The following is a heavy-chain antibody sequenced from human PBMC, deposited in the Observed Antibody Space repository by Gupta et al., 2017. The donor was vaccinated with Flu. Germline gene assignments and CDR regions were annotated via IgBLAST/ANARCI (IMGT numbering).Heavy chain of an antibody. Sequence: GGTTDYAAPVKGRISISRDDSKSMLYLQLTSLKIEDTAVYYCATDITFYDSAPYFDHWGQGTLVTVSS. J-gene: IGHJ4*02. CDR3: ATDITFYDSAPYFDH. V-gene: IGHV3-15*01. CDR2: GGTT. D-gene: IGHD2/OR15-2a*01.